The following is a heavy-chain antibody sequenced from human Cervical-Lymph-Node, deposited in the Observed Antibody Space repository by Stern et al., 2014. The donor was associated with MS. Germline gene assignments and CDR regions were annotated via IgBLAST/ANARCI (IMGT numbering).Heavy chain of an antibody. CDR3: ARPTPDTAMGPTYYFDH. CDR2: IWYDGSDK. J-gene: IGHJ4*02. D-gene: IGHD5-18*01. CDR1: GFTFSSYG. Sequence: VQLVESGGGVVQPGRSLRLSCAASGFTFSSYGIHWVRQAPGKGLEWGAVIWYDGSDKYYADSVKGRFTISRDNSKNTLYLQMNSLRVEDTAVYYCARPTPDTAMGPTYYFDHWGQGTLVTVSS. V-gene: IGHV3-33*01.